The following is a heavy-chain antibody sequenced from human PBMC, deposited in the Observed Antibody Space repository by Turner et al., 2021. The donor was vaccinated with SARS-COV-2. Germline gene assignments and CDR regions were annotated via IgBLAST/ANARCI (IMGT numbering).Heavy chain of an antibody. CDR2: ISYDGSNK. CDR1: GFTFSSYC. Sequence: QVPLVQSGGGVVKPGRSLSLSCAASGFTFSSYCMHWVRQAPGKGLEWVAVISYDGSNKYYADSVKGRFTISRDNSKNTLYLQMNSLRAEDTAVYYCAKAAGGGFYYYYMDVWGKGTTVTFSS. J-gene: IGHJ6*03. D-gene: IGHD2-8*02. V-gene: IGHV3-30*18. CDR3: AKAAGGGFYYYYMDV.